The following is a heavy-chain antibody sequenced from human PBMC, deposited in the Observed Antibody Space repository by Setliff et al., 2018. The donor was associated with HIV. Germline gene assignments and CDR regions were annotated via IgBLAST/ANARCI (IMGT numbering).Heavy chain of an antibody. V-gene: IGHV5-51*01. CDR3: VRYIGAAAGYIDH. J-gene: IGHJ4*02. Sequence: GESLKISCHLSGYSFVDFWIGWVRQMPGKGLEWVGFTYPGDSDSRYSPSFRGQVTISADKSTTTAYLDWASLKASDTAMYYCVRYIGAAAGYIDHWGQGTLVTVSS. CDR1: GYSFVDFW. D-gene: IGHD6-25*01. CDR2: TYPGDSDS.